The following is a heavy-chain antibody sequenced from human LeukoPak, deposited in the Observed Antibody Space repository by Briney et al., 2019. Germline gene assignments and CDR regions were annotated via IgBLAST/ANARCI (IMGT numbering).Heavy chain of an antibody. J-gene: IGHJ4*02. CDR2: INSNSADT. D-gene: IGHD4-11*01. CDR1: GYSFIDYY. V-gene: IGHV1-2*02. CDR3: TRSAPGATVTTSFDQ. Sequence: ASVKVSCKTSGYSFIDYYIHWVRQAPGQGLEWMGWINSNSADTNYAQKFQGRVTMTRDTSISTPYMELSRLASDDTALYYCTRSAPGATVTTSFDQWGQGTLVTVSS.